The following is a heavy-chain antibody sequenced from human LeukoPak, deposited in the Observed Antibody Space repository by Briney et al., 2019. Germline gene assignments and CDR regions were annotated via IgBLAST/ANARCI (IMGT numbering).Heavy chain of an antibody. CDR3: AKDSGDCTNGVRPGTDY. CDR2: ISWNSGSI. J-gene: IGHJ4*02. V-gene: IGHV3-9*01. CDR1: GFTFDDYA. D-gene: IGHD2-8*01. Sequence: GRSLRLSCAASGFTFDDYAMHWVRQAPGKGLEWVSGISWNSGSIGYADSVKGRFTISRDNAKNSLYLQMNSLRAEDTALYYCAKDSGDCTNGVRPGTDYWGQGTLVTVSS.